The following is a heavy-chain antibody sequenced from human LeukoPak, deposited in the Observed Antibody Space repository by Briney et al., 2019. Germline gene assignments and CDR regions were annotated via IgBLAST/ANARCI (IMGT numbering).Heavy chain of an antibody. V-gene: IGHV1-46*01. CDR1: GYTFTSYY. CDR3: ARDRITGTTRHYYYYGMDV. Sequence: ASVRVSCKASGYTFTSYYMHWVRQAPGQGLEGMGIINPSGGSTSYAQKFQGRVTMTRDTSTSTVYMELSSLRSEDTAVYYCARDRITGTTRHYYYYGMDVWGQGTTVTVSS. J-gene: IGHJ6*02. CDR2: INPSGGST. D-gene: IGHD1-7*01.